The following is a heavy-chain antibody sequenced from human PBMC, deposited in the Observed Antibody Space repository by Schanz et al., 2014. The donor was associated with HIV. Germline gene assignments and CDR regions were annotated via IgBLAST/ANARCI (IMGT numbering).Heavy chain of an antibody. CDR1: EFIFSSYG. Sequence: QVQVVESGGGVVQPGRSLRLSCAASEFIFSSYGMHWVRQAPGKGLEWVAVISYDGSNKYYADSVKGRFTISRDNSKNTLYLQMNSLRAEDTAVYYCASPLLYDSLDVWGQGTTVTVSS. CDR3: ASPLLYDSLDV. J-gene: IGHJ6*02. V-gene: IGHV3-30*03. CDR2: ISYDGSNK. D-gene: IGHD3-22*01.